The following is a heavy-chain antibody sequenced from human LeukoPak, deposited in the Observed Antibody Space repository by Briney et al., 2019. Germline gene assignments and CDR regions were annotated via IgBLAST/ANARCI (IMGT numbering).Heavy chain of an antibody. CDR3: ARGVEPLAANTLAY. D-gene: IGHD3-16*01. J-gene: IGHJ4*02. V-gene: IGHV3-53*01. Sequence: GGSLRLSRAPSGFTVITNDMTWVRQAPGKGLEGVSVLYSDGNTKYADSVQGRFTISRDNSKNTLYLEINSLSPDDTAVYYCARGVEPLAANTLAYWGQGTLVTVSS. CDR2: LYSDGNT. CDR1: GFTVITND.